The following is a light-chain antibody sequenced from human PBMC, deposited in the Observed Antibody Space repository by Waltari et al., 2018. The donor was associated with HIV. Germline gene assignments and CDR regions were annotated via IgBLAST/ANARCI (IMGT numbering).Light chain of an antibody. CDR2: EDN. J-gene: IGLJ3*02. CDR1: ALQKRY. CDR3: YSTDSSDNYGV. Sequence: SYELTQPPSVSVSSAQTARITCSGGALQKRYTYRYQQKSGQAPVLVIHEDNKRPSGIPERFSGSSSGTMATLTINGAQVGDEADYYCYSTDSSDNYGVFGGGTKLTVL. V-gene: IGLV3-10*01.